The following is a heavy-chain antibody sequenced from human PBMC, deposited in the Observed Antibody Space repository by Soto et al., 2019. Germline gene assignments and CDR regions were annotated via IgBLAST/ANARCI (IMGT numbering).Heavy chain of an antibody. CDR2: ASGSGSGT. J-gene: IGHJ4*02. V-gene: IGHV3-23*01. CDR3: AKGRPGVAAAPDY. D-gene: IGHD2-21*01. Sequence: LRLSCAASGFTFSDFAMAWVRQAPGKGLEWVSSASGSGSGTYYADSVKGRFTISRDNSKNTLFLHMTNLRAGDTALYFCAKGRPGVAAAPDYWGQGTMVTVSS. CDR1: GFTFSDFA.